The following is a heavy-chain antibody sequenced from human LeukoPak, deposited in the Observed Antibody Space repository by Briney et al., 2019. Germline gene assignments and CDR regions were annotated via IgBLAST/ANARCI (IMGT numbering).Heavy chain of an antibody. V-gene: IGHV4-61*02. Sequence: SETLSLTCTVSGGSISSGSYYWSWIRQPAGKGLEWIGRIYTSGSTNYNPSLKSRVTISVDTSKNQFSLKLSSVTAADTAVYYCARLRRDGYKDGGLDYWGQGTLVTVSS. CDR2: IYTSGST. CDR1: GGSISSGSYY. CDR3: ARLRRDGYKDGGLDY. J-gene: IGHJ4*02. D-gene: IGHD5-24*01.